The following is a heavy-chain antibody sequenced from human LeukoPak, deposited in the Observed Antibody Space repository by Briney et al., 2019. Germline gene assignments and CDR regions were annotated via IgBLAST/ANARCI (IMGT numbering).Heavy chain of an antibody. V-gene: IGHV3-23*01. J-gene: IGHJ4*02. CDR3: ARHGPYYDILTGYFDY. CDR2: ISGSGGST. D-gene: IGHD3-9*01. Sequence: GGSLRLSCAASGFTFSSFRMNWVRQAPGKGLEWVSAISGSGGSTYYADSVKGRFTISRDNSKNTLYLQMNSLRAEDTAVYYCARHGPYYDILTGYFDYWGQGTLVTVSS. CDR1: GFTFSSFR.